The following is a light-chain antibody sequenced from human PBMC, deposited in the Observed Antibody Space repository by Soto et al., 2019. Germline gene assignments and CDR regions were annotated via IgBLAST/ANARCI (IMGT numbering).Light chain of an antibody. CDR3: QKYNSAPLT. Sequence: DIQMTQSPSSLSASVGDSVTITCRASQGISTYSAWYQQKPGKVPKLLIYAASTLQSGVPSRFSGSGSGTDFTLTISSLQPEDVATYYCQKYNSAPLTFGGGTKVEIK. CDR1: QGISTY. J-gene: IGKJ4*01. CDR2: AAS. V-gene: IGKV1-27*01.